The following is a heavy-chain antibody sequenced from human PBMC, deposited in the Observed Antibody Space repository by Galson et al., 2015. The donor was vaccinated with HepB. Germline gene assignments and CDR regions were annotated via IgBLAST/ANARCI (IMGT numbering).Heavy chain of an antibody. D-gene: IGHD6-19*01. CDR1: GFTFSSYA. J-gene: IGHJ3*01. Sequence: SLRLSCAASGFTFSSYAMHWVRQAPGKGLEWVAVISYDGSNKYYADSVKGRFTISRDNSKNTLYLQMNSLRAEDTAVYYCASLPTVADAFDVWGQGTMVTVSS. CDR3: ASLPTVADAFDV. CDR2: ISYDGSNK. V-gene: IGHV3-30*04.